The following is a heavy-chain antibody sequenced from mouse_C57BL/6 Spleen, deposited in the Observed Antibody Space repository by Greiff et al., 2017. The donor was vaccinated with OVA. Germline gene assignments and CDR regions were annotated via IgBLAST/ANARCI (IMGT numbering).Heavy chain of an antibody. CDR2: IDPSDSYT. D-gene: IGHD1-1*01. CDR3: ARLRTTVVADY. Sequence: VQLQQPGAELVRPGTSVKLSCKASGYTFTSYWMHWVKQRPGQGLEWIGVIDPSDSYTNYNQKFKGKATLTVDTSSSTAYMQLSSLTSEDSAVYYCARLRTTVVADYWGQGTTLTVSS. CDR1: GYTFTSYW. V-gene: IGHV1-59*01. J-gene: IGHJ2*01.